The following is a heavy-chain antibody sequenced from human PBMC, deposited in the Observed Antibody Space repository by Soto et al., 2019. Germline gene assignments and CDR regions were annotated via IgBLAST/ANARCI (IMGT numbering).Heavy chain of an antibody. Sequence: GGSLRLSCAASGFTFSSYGMHWVRQAPGKGLEWVAVISYDGSNKYYADSVKGRFTISRDNSKNTLYPQMNSLRAEDTAVYYCAKDSARRGNYYGMDVWGQGTTVTVSS. V-gene: IGHV3-30*18. D-gene: IGHD3-10*01. CDR3: AKDSARRGNYYGMDV. CDR2: ISYDGSNK. CDR1: GFTFSSYG. J-gene: IGHJ6*02.